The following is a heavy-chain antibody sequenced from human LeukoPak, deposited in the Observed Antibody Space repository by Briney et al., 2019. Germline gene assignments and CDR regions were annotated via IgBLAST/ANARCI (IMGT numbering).Heavy chain of an antibody. CDR2: INPSRSST. J-gene: IGHJ4*02. Sequence: ASVKVSCKASGYTFSSYYMNWVRQAPGQGLEWMGIINPSRSSTSYAQQFQGRVTMTRDTSTNTVYMELSSLRSEDTAVYYCASGSYYYDSSGLDYWGQGTLVTVSS. CDR1: GYTFSSYY. CDR3: ASGSYYYDSSGLDY. V-gene: IGHV1-46*01. D-gene: IGHD3-22*01.